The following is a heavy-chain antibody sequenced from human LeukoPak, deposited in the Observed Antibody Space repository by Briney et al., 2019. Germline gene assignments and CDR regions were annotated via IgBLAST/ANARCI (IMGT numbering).Heavy chain of an antibody. Sequence: GRSLRLSCAASGFTFSSYAMHWVRQAPGKGLEWVAVISYDGSNKYYADSVKGRFTISRDNSKNTLYLQMNSLRAEDTAVYYCARGSQGMVRGVTHHWGQGTLVTVSS. V-gene: IGHV3-30-3*01. J-gene: IGHJ5*02. CDR1: GFTFSSYA. CDR2: ISYDGSNK. D-gene: IGHD3-10*01. CDR3: ARGSQGMVRGVTHH.